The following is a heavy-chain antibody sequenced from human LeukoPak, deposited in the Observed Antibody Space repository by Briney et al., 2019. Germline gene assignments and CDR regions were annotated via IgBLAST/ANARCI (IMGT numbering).Heavy chain of an antibody. Sequence: PSETLSLTCTVTGGSISPYYWSWIRLPPGKGLEWIGYIYYSGSTNYNPSLKSRVTMSVDTSKNQFSLRPSSVTAADTAVYYCARHDSTGYYHWGQGTLVTVSS. J-gene: IGHJ5*02. CDR1: GGSISPYY. CDR3: ARHDSTGYYH. V-gene: IGHV4-59*01. CDR2: IYYSGST. D-gene: IGHD3-22*01.